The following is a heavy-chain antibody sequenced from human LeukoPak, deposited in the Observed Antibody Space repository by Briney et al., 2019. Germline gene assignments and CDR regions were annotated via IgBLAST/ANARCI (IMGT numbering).Heavy chain of an antibody. Sequence: SCPTLVKPTQTLTLTCTFSGFSLSSSGVGVGWIRQPPGKALEWLAYIYWDDDNRYSPSLKTRLTVTKDTSKNEVVLTMTNMDPADTGTYFCAHRLVREGAWFDPWGQGTLVTVSS. D-gene: IGHD3-10*01. CDR3: AHRLVREGAWFDP. V-gene: IGHV2-5*02. J-gene: IGHJ5*02. CDR2: IYWDDDN. CDR1: GFSLSSSGVG.